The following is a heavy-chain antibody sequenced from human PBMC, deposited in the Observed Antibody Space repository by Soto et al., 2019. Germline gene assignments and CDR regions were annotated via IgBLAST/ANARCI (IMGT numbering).Heavy chain of an antibody. Sequence: SVKVSCKASGGTFSSYAISWVRQAPGQGLEWMGGIIPIFGTANYAQKFQGRVTITADKSTSTAYMELSSLRSEDTAVYYCASRKVLRFLEWSGGRDYYYYGMDVWGQGTTVNVSS. D-gene: IGHD3-3*01. CDR2: IIPIFGTA. J-gene: IGHJ6*02. CDR3: ASRKVLRFLEWSGGRDYYYYGMDV. V-gene: IGHV1-69*06. CDR1: GGTFSSYA.